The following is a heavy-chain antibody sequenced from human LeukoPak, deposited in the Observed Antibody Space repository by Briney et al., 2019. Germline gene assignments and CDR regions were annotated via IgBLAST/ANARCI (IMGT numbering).Heavy chain of an antibody. CDR3: ATIPWGSYNFDY. J-gene: IGHJ4*02. CDR1: GYTFAGYY. D-gene: IGHD3-16*01. Sequence: GASVKVSCKASGYTFAGYYMHWVRQAPGQGLEWMGWINPNSGGTNYAQKFQGRVTMTGDTSISTAYMELSRLGSDDTAVYYCATIPWGSYNFDYWGQGTLVTVSS. V-gene: IGHV1-2*02. CDR2: INPNSGGT.